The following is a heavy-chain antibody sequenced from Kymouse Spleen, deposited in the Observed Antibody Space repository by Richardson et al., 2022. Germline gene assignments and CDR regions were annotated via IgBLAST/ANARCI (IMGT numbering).Heavy chain of an antibody. J-gene: IGHJ4*02. D-gene: IGHD1-7*01. V-gene: IGHV4-34*01. CDR2: INHSGST. CDR1: GGSFSGYY. CDR3: ARGMELETHYFDY. Sequence: QVQLQQWGAGLLKPSETLSLTCAVYGGSFSGYYWSWIRQPPGKGLEWIGEINHSGSTNYNPSLKSRVTISVDTSKNQFSLKLSSVTAADTAVYYCARGMELETHYFDYWGQGTLVTVSS.